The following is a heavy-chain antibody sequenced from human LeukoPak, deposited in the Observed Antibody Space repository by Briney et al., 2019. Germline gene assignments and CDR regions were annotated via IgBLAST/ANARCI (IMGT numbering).Heavy chain of an antibody. Sequence: SETLSLTCTVSGGSISSYYWSWIRQPPGKGLEWIGYIYYSGSTNYNPSLKSRVTISVDTSKNQFSLKLSSVTAADTAVYYCARVKSGLWFGELSLEEWGQGTLVTVSS. CDR3: ARVKSGLWFGELSLEE. CDR1: GGSISSYY. V-gene: IGHV4-59*01. CDR2: IYYSGST. J-gene: IGHJ4*02. D-gene: IGHD3-10*01.